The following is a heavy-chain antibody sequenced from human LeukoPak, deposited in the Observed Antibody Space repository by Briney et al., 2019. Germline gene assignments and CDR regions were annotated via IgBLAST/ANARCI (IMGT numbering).Heavy chain of an antibody. D-gene: IGHD2-15*01. CDR1: GFTFSSYA. Sequence: GGSLRLSCAASGFTFSSYAMSWVRQAPGKGLEWVSAISGSGGSTYYADSVKGRFTISRDNSKNTLYLQMNSLRAEDTAVYYCARDLGCSGGSCYTDYWGQGTLVTVSS. CDR3: ARDLGCSGGSCYTDY. J-gene: IGHJ4*02. CDR2: ISGSGGST. V-gene: IGHV3-23*01.